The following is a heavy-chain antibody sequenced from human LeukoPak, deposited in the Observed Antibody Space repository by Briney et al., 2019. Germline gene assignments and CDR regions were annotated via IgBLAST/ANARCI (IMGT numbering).Heavy chain of an antibody. D-gene: IGHD3-10*01. V-gene: IGHV3-21*04. CDR2: ISSSSSYI. Sequence: GGSLRLSCAASGFTFSSYSMNWVRQAPGKGLEWVSSISSSSSYIYYADSVKGRFTISRDNAKNSLYLQMNSLRAEDTAVYYCARVVPPTDYGSGSYFWDPYYFDYWGQGTLVTVSS. CDR1: GFTFSSYS. J-gene: IGHJ4*02. CDR3: ARVVPPTDYGSGSYFWDPYYFDY.